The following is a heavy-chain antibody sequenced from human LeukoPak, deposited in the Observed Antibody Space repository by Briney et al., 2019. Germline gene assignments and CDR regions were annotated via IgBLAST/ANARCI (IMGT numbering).Heavy chain of an antibody. CDR1: GFTFSSYA. V-gene: IGHV3-64*01. CDR2: ISSNGGST. CDR3: ARDRQYSSGWRPFTSDAFDI. J-gene: IGHJ3*02. Sequence: GGSLRLSCAASGFTFSSYAMHWVRQAPGKGLEYVSAISSNGGSTYYANSVKGRFTISRDNSKNTLYLQMGSLRAEDMAVYYCARDRQYSSGWRPFTSDAFDIWGQGTMVTVSS. D-gene: IGHD6-19*01.